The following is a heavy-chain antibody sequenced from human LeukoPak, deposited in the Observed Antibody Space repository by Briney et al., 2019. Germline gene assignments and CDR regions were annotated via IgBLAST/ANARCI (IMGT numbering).Heavy chain of an antibody. CDR1: GYSFASNY. Sequence: ASVKVSCKASGYSFASNYIHWVRQAPGQGLEWMGMIYPRDGSTSYAQKFQGRVTVTRDTSTSTVHMELSGLRSEDTAVYYCARDQEAFDYWGQGTLVTVSS. V-gene: IGHV1-46*01. J-gene: IGHJ4*02. CDR3: ARDQEAFDY. CDR2: IYPRDGST.